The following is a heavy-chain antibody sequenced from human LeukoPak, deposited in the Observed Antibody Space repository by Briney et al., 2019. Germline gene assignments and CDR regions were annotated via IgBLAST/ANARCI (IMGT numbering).Heavy chain of an antibody. Sequence: PSETLSLTCALSGGSLCVYYWSWIRQPPGKGLEWIEQINHSWSTNYNPSLKGRVTISVDTSNSQFSLKLCSVTDADTAVYYCARFVTRVTSFFDYWGQGTLVTVSS. D-gene: IGHD4-17*01. CDR2: INHSWST. J-gene: IGHJ4*02. V-gene: IGHV4-34*01. CDR3: ARFVTRVTSFFDY. CDR1: GGSLCVYY.